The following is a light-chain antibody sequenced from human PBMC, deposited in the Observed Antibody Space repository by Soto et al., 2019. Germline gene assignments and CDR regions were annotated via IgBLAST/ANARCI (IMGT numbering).Light chain of an antibody. CDR3: QQYGDAPRS. CDR1: QSVSSSY. J-gene: IGKJ1*01. V-gene: IGKV3-20*01. CDR2: WAS. Sequence: EIVVTQSPGTLCLSPGERATLSCRASQSVSSSYLAWDQQKPGQAPRPLIDWASSRATGSPDRFSVSGSGTDFTLTISRLEPGDFAVYSCQQYGDAPRSFGQGTKVDIK.